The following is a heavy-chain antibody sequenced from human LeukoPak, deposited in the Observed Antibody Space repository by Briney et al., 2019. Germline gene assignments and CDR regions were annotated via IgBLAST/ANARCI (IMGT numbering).Heavy chain of an antibody. CDR3: ARMDLVSSGYKQTFDY. J-gene: IGHJ4*02. D-gene: IGHD3-22*01. V-gene: IGHV4-31*03. CDR1: GGSISSGGYY. CDR2: IYYSGST. Sequence: PSETLSLTCTVSGGSISSGGYYWSWIRQHPGKGLEWIGYIYYSGSTYYNPSLKSRVTISVDTSKNQFSLKLSSVTAADTAVYYCARMDLVSSGYKQTFDYWGQGTLVTVSS.